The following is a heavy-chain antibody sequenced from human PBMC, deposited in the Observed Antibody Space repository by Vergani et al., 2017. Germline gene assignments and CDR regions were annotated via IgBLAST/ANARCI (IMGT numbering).Heavy chain of an antibody. CDR2: ISSSSSYI. V-gene: IGHV3-21*01. Sequence: EVQLVESGGGLVKPGGSLRLSCAASGFTFSSYSMNWVRQAPGKGLEWVSSISSSSSYIYYADSVKGRFTSSRDNAKNSLYLQMNSLRAEDTAVYYCARDGGYSGYDSYFDYWGQGTLVTVSS. J-gene: IGHJ4*02. CDR3: ARDGGYSGYDSYFDY. CDR1: GFTFSSYS. D-gene: IGHD5-12*01.